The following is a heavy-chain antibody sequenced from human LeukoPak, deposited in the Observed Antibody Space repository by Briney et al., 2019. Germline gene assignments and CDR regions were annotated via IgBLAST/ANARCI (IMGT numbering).Heavy chain of an antibody. D-gene: IGHD3-10*01. V-gene: IGHV4-59*01. J-gene: IGHJ3*02. Sequence: PSETLPLTCTVSGGSISSYYWSWIRQPPGKGLEWIGYIYYSGSTNYNPSLKSRVTISVDTSKNQFSLKLSSVTAADTAVYYCAREGRLLWFGESTADAFDIWGQGTMVTVSS. CDR2: IYYSGST. CDR3: AREGRLLWFGESTADAFDI. CDR1: GGSISSYY.